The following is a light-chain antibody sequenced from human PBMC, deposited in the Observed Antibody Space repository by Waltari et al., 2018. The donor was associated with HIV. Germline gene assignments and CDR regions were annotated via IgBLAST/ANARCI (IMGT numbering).Light chain of an antibody. Sequence: DIQMTQSPSTLSASVGDRVTIPCRASQRISNWLAWYQQKPGKAPKLLIYRASTLESGVPSRFSGSGSGTEFTLTISRLQPDDFATYYCQQYDSYSWTFGQGTKVEI. CDR1: QRISNW. CDR3: QQYDSYSWT. J-gene: IGKJ1*01. V-gene: IGKV1-5*03. CDR2: RAS.